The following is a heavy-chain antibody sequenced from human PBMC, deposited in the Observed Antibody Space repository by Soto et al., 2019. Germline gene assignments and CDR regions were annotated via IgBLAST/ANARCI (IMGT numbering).Heavy chain of an antibody. D-gene: IGHD2-21*02. J-gene: IGHJ6*02. V-gene: IGHV3-33*08. CDR2: IWYDGSNK. CDR1: GSTFNTYG. CDR3: ARSDCTGAYCYSWPFNYGVDV. Sequence: HPGGSLRLSCTTSGSTFNTYGMHWVRQAPGKGLEWVAIIWYDGSNKYYADSVKGRFTISRDNSKNTLYLQMNSLRAEDTALYYCARSDCTGAYCYSWPFNYGVDVWGQGTTVTVSS.